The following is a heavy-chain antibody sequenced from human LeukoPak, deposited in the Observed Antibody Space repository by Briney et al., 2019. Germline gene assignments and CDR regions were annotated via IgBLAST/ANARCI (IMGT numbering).Heavy chain of an antibody. CDR3: AREGTMALLSEYYFDY. V-gene: IGHV3-7*01. D-gene: IGHD3-10*01. CDR2: IKQGGSEK. Sequence: GGSLRLSCAASGFIFSDSWMSWVRQAPGKGLEWVANIKQGGSEKYYVDSVKGRFTISRDNAKNSLYLQMNSLRAEDTAVYYCAREGTMALLSEYYFDYWGQGTLVTVSS. CDR1: GFIFSDSW. J-gene: IGHJ4*02.